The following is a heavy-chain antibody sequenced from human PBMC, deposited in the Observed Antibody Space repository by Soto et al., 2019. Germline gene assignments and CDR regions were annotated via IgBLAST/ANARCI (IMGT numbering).Heavy chain of an antibody. J-gene: IGHJ4*02. CDR3: AKGTYYYGSAPYYFDY. Sequence: PGGSLRLSCAASGFTFSSHAMSWVRQAPGKGLEWVSGISDSGGSTYYADSVRGRFTISRDNSKNTLYLQMNSLRAEDTAVYYCAKGTYYYGSAPYYFDYWGQGTLVTVSS. D-gene: IGHD3-10*01. CDR1: GFTFSSHA. CDR2: ISDSGGST. V-gene: IGHV3-23*01.